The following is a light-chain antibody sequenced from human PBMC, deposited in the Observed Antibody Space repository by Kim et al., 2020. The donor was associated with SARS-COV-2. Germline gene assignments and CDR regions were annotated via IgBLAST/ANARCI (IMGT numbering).Light chain of an antibody. CDR3: QQRSNWPRLT. CDR1: QSVSSY. Sequence: EIVLTQSPATLSLFPGERATLSCRASQSVSSYLAWYQQKPGQAPRLLIYDASNRATGIPARFSGSGSGTDFTLTISSLEPEDFAVYYCQQRSNWPRLTFGGGTKLEI. CDR2: DAS. J-gene: IGKJ4*01. V-gene: IGKV3-11*01.